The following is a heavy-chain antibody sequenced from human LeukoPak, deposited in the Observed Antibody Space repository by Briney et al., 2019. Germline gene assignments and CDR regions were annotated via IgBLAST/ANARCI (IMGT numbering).Heavy chain of an antibody. V-gene: IGHV1-46*01. CDR2: INPSGGST. J-gene: IGHJ4*02. Sequence: GASVKVSCKASGYTFTSYYMHWVRHTPRQGLERVGIINPSGGSTSYAQKFQGRVTMTRDTSTSTVYMELSSLRSEDTAVYYCARGALSGYDSSGYSLDYWGQGTLVTVSA. CDR1: GYTFTSYY. CDR3: ARGALSGYDSSGYSLDY. D-gene: IGHD3-22*01.